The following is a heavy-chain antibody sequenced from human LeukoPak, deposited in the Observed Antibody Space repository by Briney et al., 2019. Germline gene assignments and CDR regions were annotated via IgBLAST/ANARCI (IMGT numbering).Heavy chain of an antibody. J-gene: IGHJ5*02. V-gene: IGHV3-23*01. D-gene: IGHD6-13*01. CDR3: AKAQQQLVSAWSAP. CDR2: ISGSGGST. CDR1: GFTFSSYA. Sequence: GGSLRLSCAASGFTFSSYAMSWVRQAPGKGLEWVSAISGSGGSTYYADSVKGRFTISRDNSKNTLYLQMNSLRAEDTAVYYCAKAQQQLVSAWSAPWGQETLVTVSS.